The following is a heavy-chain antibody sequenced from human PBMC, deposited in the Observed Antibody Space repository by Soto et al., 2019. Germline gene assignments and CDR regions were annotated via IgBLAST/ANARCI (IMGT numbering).Heavy chain of an antibody. CDR3: ARDKRSFYYKSDYYYGMDV. V-gene: IGHV6-1*01. CDR1: GDSVSSNSAA. Sequence: PSQTLSLTCAISGDSVSSNSAAWNWIRQSPSRGLEWLGRTYYRSKWYNDYAVSVKSRITINPDTSKNQFSLQLNSVTPEDTAVYYCARDKRSFYYKSDYYYGMDVWGQGTTVTVSS. CDR2: TYYRSKWYN. J-gene: IGHJ6*02. D-gene: IGHD3-22*01.